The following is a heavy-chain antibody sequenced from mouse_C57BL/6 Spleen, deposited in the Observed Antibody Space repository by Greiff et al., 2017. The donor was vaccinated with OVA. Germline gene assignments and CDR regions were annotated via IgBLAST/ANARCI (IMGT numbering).Heavy chain of an antibody. D-gene: IGHD1-1*01. CDR1: GFTFSSYG. V-gene: IGHV5-6*02. CDR3: ARRGFTTVVATDWYFDV. Sequence: EVMLVESGGDLVKPGGSLKLSCAASGFTFSSYGMSWVRQTPDKRLEWVATISSGGSYTYYPDSVKGRFTISRDNAKNTLYLQMSSLKSEDTAMYYCARRGFTTVVATDWYFDVWGTGTTVTVSS. J-gene: IGHJ1*03. CDR2: ISSGGSYT.